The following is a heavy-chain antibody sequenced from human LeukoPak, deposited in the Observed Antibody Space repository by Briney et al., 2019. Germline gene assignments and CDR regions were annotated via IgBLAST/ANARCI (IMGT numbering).Heavy chain of an antibody. D-gene: IGHD1-26*01. V-gene: IGHV3-23*01. CDR3: TKRVKYGGTWDPFAD. Sequence: QPGGSLRLSCAASGFTFDNYRMSWVRQAPGKGLEWVSTVNADGGNTYYADSVKGRFTISRDNSKSTLILQMNSLRVEDAALYYCTKRVKYGGTWDPFADGAQGPLVTVSS. CDR1: GFTFDNYR. CDR2: VNADGGNT. J-gene: IGHJ4*02.